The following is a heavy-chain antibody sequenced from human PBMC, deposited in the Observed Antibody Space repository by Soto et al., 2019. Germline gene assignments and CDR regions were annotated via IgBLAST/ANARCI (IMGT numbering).Heavy chain of an antibody. V-gene: IGHV6-1*01. CDR2: TYYRSKWYN. J-gene: IGHJ4*02. D-gene: IGHD3-22*01. CDR1: GDSVSSNSAA. CDR3: SRHDYDSSGYYYHLFDY. Sequence: SQTLSLTCAISGDSVSSNSAAWNWIRQSPSRGLEWLGRTYYRSKWYNDYAVSVKSRITINPDTSKNQFSLQLNYVTPEDPPEYYGSRHDYDSSGYYYHLFDYWGQGTLVTVSS.